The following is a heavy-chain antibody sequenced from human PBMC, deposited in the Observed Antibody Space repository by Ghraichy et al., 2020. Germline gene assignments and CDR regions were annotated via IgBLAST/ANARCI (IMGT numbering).Heavy chain of an antibody. CDR3: ARDRVHCGDECYLKYYFGMDV. CDR2: IYSDGDT. V-gene: IGHV3-53*04. J-gene: IGHJ6*02. CDR1: GLAVSSNY. D-gene: IGHD2-21*01. Sequence: GGSLRLSCAASGLAVSSNYMTWVRQAPGKGLEWVSIIYSDGDTYYADSVKGRFTISRHSSKNTLYLQMNSLRDEDTAVYFCARDRVHCGDECYLKYYFGMDVWGQGTTVTVSS.